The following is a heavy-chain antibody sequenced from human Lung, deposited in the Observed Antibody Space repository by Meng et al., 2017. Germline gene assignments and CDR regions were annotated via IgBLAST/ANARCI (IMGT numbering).Heavy chain of an antibody. CDR3: ARGQKGYFDL. V-gene: IGHV4-30-4*01. Sequence: QVQLQGSGPGLVKPSRSLPLTCTVSGGSISSSNYYWSWIRQPPGKGLEWSGHIYNSGSTYYNPSLKSRITISVDTSKNQFSLKLSSVTAADTAVYYCARGQKGYFDLWGRGTLVTVSS. CDR1: GGSISSSNYY. J-gene: IGHJ2*01. CDR2: IYNSGST.